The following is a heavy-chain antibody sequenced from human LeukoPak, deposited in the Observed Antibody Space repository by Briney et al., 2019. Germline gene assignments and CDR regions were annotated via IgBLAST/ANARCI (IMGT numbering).Heavy chain of an antibody. CDR3: ARGPYDSSGYSFDY. J-gene: IGHJ4*02. CDR1: GYTFTSYA. CDR2: INPNSGGA. Sequence: ASVKVSCKASGYTFTSYAMNWVRRAPGQGLEWMGWINPNSGGANYVQKFQGRVTMTRDTSISTTYMELRRLRSDDTAVYYCARGPYDSSGYSFDYWGQGTLVTVSS. D-gene: IGHD3-22*01. V-gene: IGHV1-2*02.